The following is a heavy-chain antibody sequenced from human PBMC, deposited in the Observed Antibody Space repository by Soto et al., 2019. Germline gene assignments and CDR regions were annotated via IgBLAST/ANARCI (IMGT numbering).Heavy chain of an antibody. CDR2: VYWDDSK. CDR1: GFSLSTRDVG. V-gene: IGHV2-5*02. Sequence: QITLNESGPTLVKPTQTLTLTCTFSGFSLSTRDVGVGWIRQPPGEALEWLGVVYWDDSKTYSPSLESRVTIPKDHPKNQVVLRMNKMDPGDTATYYCAHCRGGVASFWGQGTLVTVSS. CDR3: AHCRGGVASF. J-gene: IGHJ4*02. D-gene: IGHD2-2*01.